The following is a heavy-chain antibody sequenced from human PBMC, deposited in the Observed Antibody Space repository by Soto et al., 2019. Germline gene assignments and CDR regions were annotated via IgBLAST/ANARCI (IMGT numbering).Heavy chain of an antibody. J-gene: IGHJ6*02. V-gene: IGHV1-69*13. CDR2: IIPIFGTA. D-gene: IGHD3-3*01. CDR3: ARSIFGVVIDYYYYGMDV. Sequence: SVKVSCKASGGTFSSYAISWVRQAPGQGLEWMGGIIPIFGTANYAQKFQGRVTITADESTSTAYMELSSLRSEDTAVYYCARSIFGVVIDYYYYGMDVWGQGTTVTVSS. CDR1: GGTFSSYA.